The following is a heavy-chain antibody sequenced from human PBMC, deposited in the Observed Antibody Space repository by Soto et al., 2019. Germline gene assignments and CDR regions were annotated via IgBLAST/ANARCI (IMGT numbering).Heavy chain of an antibody. Sequence: VSVKVSCKASGYTFTRYGISWVRQAPGQGPEWMGWISAYNGNTNYAQKLQGRVNMTTDTSTSTAYMELRCLRSDDTAVYYCAGDDDILTGYDPFDYWSEGTLVIVS. V-gene: IGHV1-18*01. CDR3: AGDDDILTGYDPFDY. CDR2: ISAYNGNT. CDR1: GYTFTRYG. D-gene: IGHD3-9*01. J-gene: IGHJ4*02.